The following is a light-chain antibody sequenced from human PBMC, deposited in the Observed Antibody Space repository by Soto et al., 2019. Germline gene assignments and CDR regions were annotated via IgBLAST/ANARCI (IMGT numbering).Light chain of an antibody. V-gene: IGLV2-14*03. CDR3: PSWTTGPTMI. CDR1: SSDIGAYNF. Sequence: QSVLTQPASVSGSPGQSITISCTGTSSDIGAYNFVSWYQQNPGKAPKLMLYDVNIRPSGVSNRFSGSKSGNTATLTISGRQAEDEADYYCPSWTTGPTMIFGAGTKVTVL. CDR2: DVN. J-gene: IGLJ2*01.